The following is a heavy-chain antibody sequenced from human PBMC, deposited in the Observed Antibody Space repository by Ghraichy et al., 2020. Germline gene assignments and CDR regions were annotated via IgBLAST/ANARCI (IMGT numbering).Heavy chain of an antibody. CDR1: GFTVSSKY. CDR2: IYTGNIT. CDR3: AGESSGYYYGGEGGMDV. Sequence: PLKVSCVAAGFTVSSKYMTWVRQAPGKGLEWVSVIYTGNITDYADSVKGRFTISRDNSKNTLSLQMNSLRAEDTAVYYCAGESSGYYYGGEGGMDVWGQGTTVTVSS. V-gene: IGHV3-53*01. D-gene: IGHD3-22*01. J-gene: IGHJ6*02.